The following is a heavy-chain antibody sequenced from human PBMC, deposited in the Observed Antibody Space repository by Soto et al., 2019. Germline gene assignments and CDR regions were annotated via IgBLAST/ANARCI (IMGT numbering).Heavy chain of an antibody. D-gene: IGHD6-19*01. V-gene: IGHV4-39*01. CDR1: GGSISSSSYY. CDR3: AGTGGWDDAFDI. J-gene: IGHJ3*02. Sequence: SETLSLTCTVSGGSISSSSYYWGWIRQPPGKGLEWIGSIYYSGSTYYNPSLKSRVTISLDTPKNQFSLKLSSVTAADTAVYYCAGTGGWDDAFDIWGQGTMVTVSS. CDR2: IYYSGST.